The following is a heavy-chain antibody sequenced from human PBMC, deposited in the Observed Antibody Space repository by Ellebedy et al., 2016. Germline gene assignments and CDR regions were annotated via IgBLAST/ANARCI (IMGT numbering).Heavy chain of an antibody. CDR1: GFTFSSYS. CDR2: ISSSSSYI. J-gene: IGHJ4*02. CDR3: ARDFSRGGYYYESPAHFDY. Sequence: GGSLRLXXAASGFTFSSYSMNWVRQAPGKGLEWVSSISSSSSYIYYADSVKGRFTISRDNAKNSLYLQMNSLRAEDTAVYYCARDFSRGGYYYESPAHFDYWGQGTLVTVSS. D-gene: IGHD3-22*01. V-gene: IGHV3-21*01.